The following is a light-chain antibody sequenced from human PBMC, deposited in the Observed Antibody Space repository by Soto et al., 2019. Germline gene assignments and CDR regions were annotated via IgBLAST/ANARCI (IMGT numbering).Light chain of an antibody. CDR3: QQYYSTLSFT. CDR1: QSVLYSSNNKNY. Sequence: DIVLTQSPDSLAVSLGERATINCKSSQSVLYSSNNKNYFAWYQQKPGQPPKLLIYWASTRESGVPDRFSGSGSWTDFTLTISSLQAEDVAVYYCQQYYSTLSFTFGPGTKVDIK. J-gene: IGKJ3*01. CDR2: WAS. V-gene: IGKV4-1*01.